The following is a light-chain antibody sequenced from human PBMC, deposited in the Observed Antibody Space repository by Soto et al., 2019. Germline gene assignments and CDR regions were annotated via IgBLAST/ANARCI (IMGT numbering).Light chain of an antibody. CDR3: QHSASSSRT. CDR1: QSVGTY. CDR2: DVS. V-gene: IGKV3-20*01. J-gene: IGKJ1*01. Sequence: ESVLTQSPGTLSLSPGERATLSCRASQSVGTYFAWYQQKPGQAPRLLIHDVSSRATGIPDRFSGSGSGTDFTLTISRLEPGDFAVYYCQHSASSSRTFGQGTKVDI.